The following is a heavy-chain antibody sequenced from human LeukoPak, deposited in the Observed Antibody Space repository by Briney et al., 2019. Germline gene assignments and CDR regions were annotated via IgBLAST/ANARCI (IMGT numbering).Heavy chain of an antibody. Sequence: ASVKVSCKASGATFGSHSISWVRQAPGQGLEWMGVISPSGDFTSYAQMFQGSITVTRDTSTSTVYMELSGLRSEDTAVYFCASEIAATGYFDYWGQGTLVTVSS. J-gene: IGHJ4*02. CDR3: ASEIAATGYFDY. CDR1: GATFGSHS. V-gene: IGHV1-46*01. D-gene: IGHD6-13*01. CDR2: ISPSGDFT.